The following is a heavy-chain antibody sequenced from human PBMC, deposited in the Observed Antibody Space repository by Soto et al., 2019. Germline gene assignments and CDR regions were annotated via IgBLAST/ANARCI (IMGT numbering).Heavy chain of an antibody. J-gene: IGHJ6*02. D-gene: IGHD5-12*01. CDR2: IWYDGSNK. V-gene: IGHV3-33*01. CDR3: ARDQSSTDSGYDPPYYYYGMDV. CDR1: GFTFSSYG. Sequence: QVQLVESGGGVVQPGRSLRLSCAASGFTFSSYGMHWVRQAPGKGLEWVAVIWYDGSNKYYADSVKGRFTISRDNSKNTLYLQMNSLRAEDTAVYYCARDQSSTDSGYDPPYYYYGMDVWGQGTTVTVSS.